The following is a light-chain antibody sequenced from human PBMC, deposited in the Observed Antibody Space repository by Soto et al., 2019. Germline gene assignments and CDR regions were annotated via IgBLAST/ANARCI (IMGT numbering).Light chain of an antibody. Sequence: DIQMTQSPSAMSASVGDRVTITCRASHDISDYLAWFQQKPGKVPKRLISAASSLQSGVPSRFSGSGSGTEFTLTISSLQPXXXXXXXXXXXKXYPLTFGGGTKVEIK. CDR1: HDISDY. CDR2: AAS. CDR3: XXXKXYPLT. V-gene: IGKV1-17*03. J-gene: IGKJ4*01.